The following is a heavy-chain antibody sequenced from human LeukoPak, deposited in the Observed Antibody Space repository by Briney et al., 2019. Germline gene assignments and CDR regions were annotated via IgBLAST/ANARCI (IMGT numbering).Heavy chain of an antibody. CDR3: ALVEMAVDGAFDI. J-gene: IGHJ3*02. Sequence: GASGKGSCKASGYTFTSYGISWVRQAPGQGLEWMGWINPNSGGTNYAQKFQGRVTMTRDTSISPAYMELSRLRSDDTAVYYCALVEMAVDGAFDIWGQGTMVTVSS. CDR1: GYTFTSYG. CDR2: INPNSGGT. V-gene: IGHV1-2*02. D-gene: IGHD5-24*01.